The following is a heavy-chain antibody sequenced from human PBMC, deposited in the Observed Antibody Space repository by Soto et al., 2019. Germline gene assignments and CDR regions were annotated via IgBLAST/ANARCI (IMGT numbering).Heavy chain of an antibody. V-gene: IGHV1-3*01. CDR3: ATRNQGNWFDP. Sequence: ASVKVSCKASGYTFTSYAMHWVRQAPGQRLEWMGWINAGNGNTKYSQKLQGRVTMTTDTSTSTAYMELRSLRSDDTAVYYCATRNQGNWFDPWGQGTLVTVSS. CDR2: INAGNGNT. J-gene: IGHJ5*02. CDR1: GYTFTSYA.